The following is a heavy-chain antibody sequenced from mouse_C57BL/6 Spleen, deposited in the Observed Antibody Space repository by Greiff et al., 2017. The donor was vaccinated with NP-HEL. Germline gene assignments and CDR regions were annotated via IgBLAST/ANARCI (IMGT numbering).Heavy chain of an antibody. CDR3: TRGGTTVVPNFDY. D-gene: IGHD1-1*01. J-gene: IGHJ2*01. V-gene: IGHV1-5*01. Sequence: VQLQQSGTVLARPGASVKMSCKTSGYTFTSYWMHWVKQRPGQGLEWIGAIYPGNSDTSYNQKFKGKAKLTAVTSASTAYMELSSLTNEDSAVYYCTRGGTTVVPNFDYWGQGTTLTVSS. CDR2: IYPGNSDT. CDR1: GYTFTSYW.